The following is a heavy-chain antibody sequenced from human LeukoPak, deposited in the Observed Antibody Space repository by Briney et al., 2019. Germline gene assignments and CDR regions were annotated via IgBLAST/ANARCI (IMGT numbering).Heavy chain of an antibody. Sequence: ASVKVSCKASGYTFTGYYMHWVRQAPGQGLEWMGIINPSGGSTSYAQKFQGRVTMTRDMSTSTVYMELSSLRSEDTAVYYCARDGLRRRYFDWLRSPNWFDPWGQGTLVTVSS. V-gene: IGHV1-46*01. D-gene: IGHD3-9*01. CDR3: ARDGLRRRYFDWLRSPNWFDP. CDR1: GYTFTGYY. CDR2: INPSGGST. J-gene: IGHJ5*02.